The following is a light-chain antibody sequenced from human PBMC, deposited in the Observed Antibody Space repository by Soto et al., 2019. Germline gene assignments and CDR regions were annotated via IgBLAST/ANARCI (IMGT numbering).Light chain of an antibody. CDR1: QSVSSKY. J-gene: IGKJ3*01. CDR2: GTS. Sequence: ETALTQSPGARSLSPCETATLSCRPSQSVSSKYLACYQQKTGQAPRVLLSGTSIRASGVPPRFSGGGSGTDFSLPITSLEPEDFAVYYCQQYGSSLFTFGPGTKVDIK. CDR3: QQYGSSLFT. V-gene: IGKV3-20*01.